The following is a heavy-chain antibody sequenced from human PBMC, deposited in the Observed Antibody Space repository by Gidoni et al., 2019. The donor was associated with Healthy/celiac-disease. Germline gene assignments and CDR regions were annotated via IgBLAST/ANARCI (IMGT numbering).Heavy chain of an antibody. D-gene: IGHD3-9*01. V-gene: IGHV4-59*01. CDR2: IYYSGST. Sequence: QVQLQESAPGLVKPSATLSLTCTVSGGSISSYYWSWIRQPPGKGLEWIGYIYYSGSTNYNPSLKSRVTISVDTSKNQFSLKLSSVTAADTAVYYCARGYDILTGYQPLDYWGQGTLVTVSS. CDR3: ARGYDILTGYQPLDY. CDR1: GGSISSYY. J-gene: IGHJ4*02.